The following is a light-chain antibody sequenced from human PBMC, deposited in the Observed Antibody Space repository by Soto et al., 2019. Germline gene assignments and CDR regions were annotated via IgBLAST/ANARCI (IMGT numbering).Light chain of an antibody. J-gene: IGKJ1*01. V-gene: IGKV3-15*01. Sequence: EIVMTQSPATLSVSPGERVNLPCRASQSVSSNLAWYQQKPGQAPRLLIYGASTRATGIPARFSGSGSGTEFTLTISSLQSEDFAVYYCQQYNNWWTFGQGTKVEIK. CDR2: GAS. CDR1: QSVSSN. CDR3: QQYNNWWT.